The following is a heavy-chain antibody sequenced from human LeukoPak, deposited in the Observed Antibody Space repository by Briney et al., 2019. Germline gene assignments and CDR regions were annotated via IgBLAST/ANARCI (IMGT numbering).Heavy chain of an antibody. D-gene: IGHD3-10*01. Sequence: GGSLRLSCAASGFTFSNYWMSWVRQAPGKGLEWVANINPDGSEKNYVDSVKGRFTISRDSAKNSLYLQMDSLRAEDTAIYYCARGRARYYGSGSRWGTFDPWGQGTLVTVSS. J-gene: IGHJ5*02. CDR2: INPDGSEK. CDR3: ARGRARYYGSGSRWGTFDP. V-gene: IGHV3-7*01. CDR1: GFTFSNYW.